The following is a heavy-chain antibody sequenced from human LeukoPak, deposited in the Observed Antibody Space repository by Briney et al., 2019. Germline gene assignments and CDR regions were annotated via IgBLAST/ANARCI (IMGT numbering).Heavy chain of an antibody. CDR1: GGSISGYY. CDR2: IFSSGST. J-gene: IGHJ5*02. D-gene: IGHD6-6*01. CDR3: ARGTNSSVNGWFDP. Sequence: SETLSLTCTVSGGSISGYYWSWIRQPAGKELEWIGRIFSSGSTAYNPSLKSRVTISLDTSKNIFSLNLGSVTAADTAFYYCARGTNSSVNGWFDPWGRGTLVTVSS. V-gene: IGHV4-4*07.